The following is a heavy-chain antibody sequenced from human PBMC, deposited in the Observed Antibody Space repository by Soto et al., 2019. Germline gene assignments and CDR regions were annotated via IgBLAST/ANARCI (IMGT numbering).Heavy chain of an antibody. V-gene: IGHV3-23*01. J-gene: IGHJ4*02. D-gene: IGHD3-3*01. CDR3: AKYSGYYDFWSGYYRDY. CDR1: GFTFSSYA. Sequence: EVQLLESGGGLVQPGGSLRLSCAASGFTFSSYAMSWVRQAPGKGLEWVSAISGSGGSTYYADSVKGRFTISRDNSKNTLYLQMNSLRAEDTAVYYCAKYSGYYDFWSGYYRDYWGQGTLVTVSS. CDR2: ISGSGGST.